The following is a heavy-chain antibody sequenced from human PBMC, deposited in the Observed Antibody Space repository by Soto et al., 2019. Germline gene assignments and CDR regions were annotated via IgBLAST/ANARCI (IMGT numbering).Heavy chain of an antibody. CDR1: GYTFSGFY. CDR2: INPNSGGT. V-gene: IGHV1-2*02. CDR3: ASAAVTGTARLDF. J-gene: IGHJ4*02. D-gene: IGHD6-19*01. Sequence: GASVKVSCKASGYTFSGFYMHWVRQAPGQGLEWMGWINPNSGGTKSAEKFQGRVTMTRDTSISTAYMELSRLTGDDTAVYYCASAAVTGTARLDFWGQGTQVTVSS.